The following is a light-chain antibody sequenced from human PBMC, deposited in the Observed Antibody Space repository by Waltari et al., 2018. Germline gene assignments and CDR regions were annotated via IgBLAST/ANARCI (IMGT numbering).Light chain of an antibody. CDR3: HSRDASGVAGS. Sequence: SSELTQEPAVSVAMGQTVRITCQGDSLRSYYASWYQQRPGQAPILVIYDKNNRPSGVPDRFSGSSSHNTGSLTITGAQAEDEASYYCHSRDASGVAGSFGGGTKLTVL. J-gene: IGLJ2*01. CDR1: SLRSYY. V-gene: IGLV3-19*01. CDR2: DKN.